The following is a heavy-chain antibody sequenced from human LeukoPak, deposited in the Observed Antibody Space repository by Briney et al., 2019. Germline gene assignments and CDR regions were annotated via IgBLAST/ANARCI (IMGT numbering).Heavy chain of an antibody. J-gene: IGHJ3*02. Sequence: PGGSLRLSCAASGFTVSSNYMSWVRQAPGKGLEWVSVIYSGGSTYYADSVKGRFTISRDNSKNTLYLQMNSLRAKDTAVYYCARAYYSSSRGSAFDIWGQGTMVTVSS. CDR2: IYSGGST. CDR1: GFTVSSNY. D-gene: IGHD6-13*01. CDR3: ARAYYSSSRGSAFDI. V-gene: IGHV3-66*01.